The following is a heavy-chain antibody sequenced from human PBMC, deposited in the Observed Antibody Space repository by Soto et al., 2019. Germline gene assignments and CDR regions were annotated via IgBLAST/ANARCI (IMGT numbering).Heavy chain of an antibody. CDR2: ISYDGSNK. Sequence: GGSLRLSCAASGFTLSSYGMHWVRQAPGKGLEWVAVISYDGSNKYYADSVKGRFTISRDNSKNTLYLQMNSLRAEDTAVYYCAKDLVGSSWEDMDVWGQGTTVTAP. CDR3: AKDLVGSSWEDMDV. V-gene: IGHV3-30*18. CDR1: GFTLSSYG. D-gene: IGHD6-13*01. J-gene: IGHJ6*02.